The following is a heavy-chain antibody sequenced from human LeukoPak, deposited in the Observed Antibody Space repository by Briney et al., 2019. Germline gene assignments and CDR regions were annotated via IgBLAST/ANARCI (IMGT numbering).Heavy chain of an antibody. CDR2: ISSSSSTI. V-gene: IGHV3-48*01. CDR1: GFTFSSYS. J-gene: IGHJ3*02. D-gene: IGHD3-3*01. Sequence: GGSLRLSCAASGFTFSSYSMNWVRQAPGKGLEWVSYISSSSSTIYYADSVKGRFTISRDNAKNSLYLQMNSLRAEDTAVYYCARERFLDAFDIWGQGTMVTVSS. CDR3: ARERFLDAFDI.